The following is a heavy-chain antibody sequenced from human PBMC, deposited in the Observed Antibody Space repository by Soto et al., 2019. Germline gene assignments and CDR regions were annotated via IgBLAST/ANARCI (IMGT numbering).Heavy chain of an antibody. Sequence: EVQLVESGGGLVQPGGSLRLSCAASGFTISSYWMHWVRQAPGKGLVWVSRINSDGSSTSYADSVKGRFTISRDNAKXXXXXXXXXXXXXXXXXXYCARDLPDWGQGTLVTVSS. CDR3: ARDLPD. CDR2: INSDGSST. J-gene: IGHJ4*02. CDR1: GFTISSYW. V-gene: IGHV3-74*01. D-gene: IGHD2-21*01.